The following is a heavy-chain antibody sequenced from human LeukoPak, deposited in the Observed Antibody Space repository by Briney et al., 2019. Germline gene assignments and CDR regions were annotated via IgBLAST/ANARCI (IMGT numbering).Heavy chain of an antibody. CDR1: GYTFTSYG. Sequence: ASVEVSCKASGYTFTSYGISWVRQAPGQGLEWMGWISAYNGNTNYAQKLQGRVTMTTDTSTSTAYMELRSLRSDDTAVYYCARDTRVGATGSPSGYWGQGTLVTVSS. CDR3: ARDTRVGATGSPSGY. CDR2: ISAYNGNT. D-gene: IGHD1-26*01. V-gene: IGHV1-18*01. J-gene: IGHJ4*02.